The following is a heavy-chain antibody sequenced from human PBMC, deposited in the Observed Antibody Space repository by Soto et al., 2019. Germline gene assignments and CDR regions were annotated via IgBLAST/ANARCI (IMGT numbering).Heavy chain of an antibody. CDR2: IYYSGST. CDR3: ARLVTMVRGVIGYWFDP. Sequence: PSETLSLTCTVSDGSISNYYWSWIRQPPGKELEWIGYIYYSGSTNYNPSLKSRVTISVDTSKNQFSLQLSSVTAADTAVYYCARLVTMVRGVIGYWFDPWGQGTLVTVSS. CDR1: DGSISNYY. V-gene: IGHV4-59*08. J-gene: IGHJ5*02. D-gene: IGHD3-10*01.